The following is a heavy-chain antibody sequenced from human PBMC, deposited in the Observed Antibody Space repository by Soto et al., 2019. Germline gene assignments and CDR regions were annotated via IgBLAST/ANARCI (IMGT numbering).Heavy chain of an antibody. J-gene: IGHJ4*02. D-gene: IGHD4-17*01. CDR3: ARVSTVITTHTLYY. V-gene: IGHV1-3*05. Sequence: QVQLVQSGAEEKKPGASVKVSCKASGYTFTNYTMHWVRQAPGQRLEWMGWINAGNGNTKYSQKFQDRVTITRDTSASTAYMELSSLRSEDTTVYYCARVSTVITTHTLYYWGQGTLVTVSS. CDR1: GYTFTNYT. CDR2: INAGNGNT.